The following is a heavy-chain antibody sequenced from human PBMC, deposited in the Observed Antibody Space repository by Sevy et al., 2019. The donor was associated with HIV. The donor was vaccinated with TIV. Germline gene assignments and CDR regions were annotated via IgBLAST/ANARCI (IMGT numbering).Heavy chain of an antibody. Sequence: GGSLRLSCAASGFTLSSYAMHWVRQAPGKGLEWVAVISDDGSNKYYADSVKGRFTISRDNSKNTLYLQMNSLRAEDTAVYYCAREVVPAAIVDYWGQGPLVTVSS. D-gene: IGHD2-2*02. J-gene: IGHJ4*02. CDR1: GFTLSSYA. CDR3: AREVVPAAIVDY. V-gene: IGHV3-30-3*01. CDR2: ISDDGSNK.